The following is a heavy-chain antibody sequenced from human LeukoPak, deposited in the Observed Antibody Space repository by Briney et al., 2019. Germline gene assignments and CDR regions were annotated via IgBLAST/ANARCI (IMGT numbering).Heavy chain of an antibody. Sequence: AWVRQHPGKGLEWIGSIYYSGSTYYNPSLKSRVTMSVDTSKNQFSLKLSSVTAADTAAYYCARGYCSGGSCYFYYYYYYMDVWGKGTTVTVSS. J-gene: IGHJ6*03. V-gene: IGHV4-39*07. CDR3: ARGYCSGGSCYFYYYYYYMDV. D-gene: IGHD2-15*01. CDR2: IYYSGST.